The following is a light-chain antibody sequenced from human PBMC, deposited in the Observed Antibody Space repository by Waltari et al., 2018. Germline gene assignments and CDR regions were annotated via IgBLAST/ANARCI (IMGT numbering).Light chain of an antibody. CDR3: QQYYRSRT. J-gene: IGKJ1*01. CDR2: WAS. CDR1: QSVFYRSDNKNY. Sequence: DIVITQSPDSLAVSLGERATIDCKSSQSVFYRSDNKNYLAGYQHKPGQPPKLLFYWASTRESGVPDRFSASGSGTDFTLTINNLQAEDVAVYYCQQYYRSRTFGQGTKVEIK. V-gene: IGKV4-1*01.